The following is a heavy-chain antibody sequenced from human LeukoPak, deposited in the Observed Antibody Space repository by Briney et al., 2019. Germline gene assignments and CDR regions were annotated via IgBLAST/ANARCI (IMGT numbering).Heavy chain of an antibody. CDR3: ARGTGNARRSGYPQGFDP. V-gene: IGHV4-59*01. D-gene: IGHD3-3*01. Sequence: SETLSLTCTVSGGSISSYYWSWIRQPPGKGLEWIGYIYYSGSTNYNPSLKSRVTISVDTSKNQFSLKLSSVTAADTAVYYCARGTGNARRSGYPQGFDPWGQGTLVTVSS. CDR2: IYYSGST. CDR1: GGSISSYY. J-gene: IGHJ5*02.